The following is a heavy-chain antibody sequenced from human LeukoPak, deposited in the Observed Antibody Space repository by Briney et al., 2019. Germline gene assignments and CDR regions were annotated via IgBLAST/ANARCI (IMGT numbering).Heavy chain of an antibody. CDR1: GYTFTGYY. CDR2: INPNSGGT. Sequence: ASVKVSCKASGYTFTGYYMHWVRQAPGQGLEWMGRINPNSGGTNYAQKFQGRVTMTRDTSISTAYMELSRLRSDDTAVYYCARAAAMVRGVIILYHFDYWGQGTLVTVSS. V-gene: IGHV1-2*06. J-gene: IGHJ4*02. D-gene: IGHD3-10*01. CDR3: ARAAAMVRGVIILYHFDY.